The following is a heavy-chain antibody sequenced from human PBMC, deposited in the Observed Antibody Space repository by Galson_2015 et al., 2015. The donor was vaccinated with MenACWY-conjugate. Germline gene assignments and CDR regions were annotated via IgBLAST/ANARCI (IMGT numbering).Heavy chain of an antibody. Sequence: ETLSLTCAVYGGSFSGYYWNWIRQPPGKGLEWIGEFDHTGSTNYNPSLKSRVTASVDTSKNQFSLKLNSVTAADTAVYYCTRWEVTVAGKVHHWGQGTLVTVSS. CDR3: TRWEVTVAGKVHH. D-gene: IGHD6-19*01. V-gene: IGHV4-34*01. CDR1: GGSFSGYY. CDR2: FDHTGST. J-gene: IGHJ1*01.